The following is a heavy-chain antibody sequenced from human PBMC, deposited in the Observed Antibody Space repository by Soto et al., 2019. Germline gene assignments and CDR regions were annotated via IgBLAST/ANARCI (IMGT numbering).Heavy chain of an antibody. D-gene: IGHD3-22*01. CDR3: AHPVVIARGGGDY. CDR1: GFSLSTSGVG. V-gene: IGHV2-5*02. Sequence: QITLKESGPTLVKPTQTLTLTCTFSGFSLSTSGVGVGWIRQPPGKALEWLALIYWDDDKRYSPSLKSRLTIPQDTPQSQVVLARPSRHPVDTAQYYFAHPVVIARGGGDYWGHGALDTVPS. J-gene: IGHJ4*01. CDR2: IYWDDDK.